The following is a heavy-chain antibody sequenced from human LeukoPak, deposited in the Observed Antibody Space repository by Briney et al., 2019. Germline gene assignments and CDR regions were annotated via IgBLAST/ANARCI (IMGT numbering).Heavy chain of an antibody. CDR1: GFTFSSYA. J-gene: IGHJ5*02. V-gene: IGHV3-23*01. CDR2: ISGSGGST. D-gene: IGHD2-8*01. Sequence: GASLRLSCAASGFTFSSYAMSWVRQAPGKGLEWVSAISGSGGSTYYADSVKGRFTISRDNSKNTLYLQMNSLRAEDTAVYYRAKAGRYCTNGVCYTLPYNWFDPWGQGTLVTVSS. CDR3: AKAGRYCTNGVCYTLPYNWFDP.